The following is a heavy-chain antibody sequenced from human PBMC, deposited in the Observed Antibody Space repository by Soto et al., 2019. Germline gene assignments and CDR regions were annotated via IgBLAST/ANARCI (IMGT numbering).Heavy chain of an antibody. Sequence: QVQLVQSGAEVKQPGASVRVSCKASGNTHTIYFIHWLRQTPGQGLEWMGWINSVSGGTNYAPRFRGRVSMTRDTSSATAFMDLSGLRSDDTAVYYCARGGSYYAHWGQGTLVTVSS. CDR2: INSVSGGT. J-gene: IGHJ4*02. CDR3: ARGGSYYAH. D-gene: IGHD3-16*01. V-gene: IGHV1-2*02. CDR1: GNTHTIYF.